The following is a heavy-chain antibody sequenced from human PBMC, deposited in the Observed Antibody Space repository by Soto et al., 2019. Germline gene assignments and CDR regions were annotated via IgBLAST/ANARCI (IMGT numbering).Heavy chain of an antibody. CDR1: GFSFSDYR. V-gene: IGHV3-7*01. Sequence: EVQLVESGGGLVQPGESLRLTCAASGFSFSDYRFSWVRQAPGKGLEWVAYITQDGTGKYYVDSVKVRFTISRDNGKNSLGLQMNSLRGEDTAVYYCAREGSATSSGRGIDHWGKGALVTVSS. D-gene: IGHD3-10*01. CDR2: ITQDGTGK. CDR3: AREGSATSSGRGIDH. J-gene: IGHJ4*02.